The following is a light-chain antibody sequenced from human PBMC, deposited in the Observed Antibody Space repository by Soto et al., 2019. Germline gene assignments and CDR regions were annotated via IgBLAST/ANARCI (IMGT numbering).Light chain of an antibody. CDR2: YDN. V-gene: IGLV1-44*01. CDR3: AAWDDSLNGRV. J-gene: IGLJ1*01. Sequence: QSVLTQPPSASGTPGQRVTISCSGSNSNIGSNTVNWYQQLPGTAPKLLIYYDNLRPSGVPDRISGSKSGTSASLAISGLQSDDEADYYCAAWDDSLNGRVFGTRTKLTV. CDR1: NSNIGSNT.